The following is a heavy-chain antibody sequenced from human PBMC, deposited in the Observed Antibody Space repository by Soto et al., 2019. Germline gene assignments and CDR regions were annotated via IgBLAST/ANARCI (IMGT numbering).Heavy chain of an antibody. CDR2: IYSGGST. CDR1: GFTVSSNY. J-gene: IGHJ3*02. V-gene: IGHV3-66*01. CDR3: ARCRGYDGRDAFDI. D-gene: IGHD1-1*01. Sequence: EVQLVESGGGLVQPGGSLRLSCAASGFTVSSNYMSWVRQAPGKGLEWVSVIYSGGSTYYADSVKGRFTISRDNSKNTLYLQMNSLRAEDTAVYYCARCRGYDGRDAFDIWGQGTMVTVSS.